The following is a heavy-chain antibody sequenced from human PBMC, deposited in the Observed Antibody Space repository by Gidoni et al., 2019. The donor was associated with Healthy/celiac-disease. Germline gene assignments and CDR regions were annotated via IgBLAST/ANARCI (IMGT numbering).Heavy chain of an antibody. D-gene: IGHD3-22*01. CDR3: ARDFDSSGYYWFDP. V-gene: IGHV4-59*01. J-gene: IGHJ5*02. Sequence: QVQLQESGPGLVKPSETLSLTCTVSGGSISSYYWSWIRQPPGKGLEWIGYIYYSGSTNYNPSLKSRVTISVDTSKNQFSLKLSSVTAADTAVYYCARDFDSSGYYWFDPWGQGTLVTVSS. CDR1: GGSISSYY. CDR2: IYYSGST.